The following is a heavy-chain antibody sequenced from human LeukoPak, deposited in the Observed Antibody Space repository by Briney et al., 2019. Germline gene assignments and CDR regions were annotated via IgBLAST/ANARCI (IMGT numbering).Heavy chain of an antibody. CDR3: AKAGMGNIAPTRPFGY. D-gene: IGHD6-13*01. J-gene: IGHJ4*02. Sequence: PGGSLRLSCAASGFTFSSYAMSWVRQAPGKGQEWVSAISGSGGSTYYADSVKGRFTISRDNSKNTLYLQVNSLRAEDTAVCYCAKAGMGNIAPTRPFGYWGQGTLVTVSS. V-gene: IGHV3-23*01. CDR1: GFTFSSYA. CDR2: ISGSGGST.